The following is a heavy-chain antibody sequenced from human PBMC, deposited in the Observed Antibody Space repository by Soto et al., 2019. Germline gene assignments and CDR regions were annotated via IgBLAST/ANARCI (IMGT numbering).Heavy chain of an antibody. CDR2: IYYIGST. CDR3: ARELRSIRVPRPAGIDP. Sequence: SETLSLTCTVSGCSISTRSSYWVWIRQPPGKGLEWIGNIYYIGSTYYNPSLKSRVTISIDSSKTRFSLNLSSVTAADTAVYYCARELRSIRVPRPAGIDPWGQGTLVTVSS. D-gene: IGHD6-13*01. V-gene: IGHV4-39*07. CDR1: GCSISTRSSY. J-gene: IGHJ5*02.